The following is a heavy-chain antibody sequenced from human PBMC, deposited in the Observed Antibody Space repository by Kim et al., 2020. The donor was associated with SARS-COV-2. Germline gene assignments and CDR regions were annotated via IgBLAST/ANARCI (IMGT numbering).Heavy chain of an antibody. J-gene: IGHJ6*02. CDR3: ARGVRDSSGWMYYYYYYGMDV. D-gene: IGHD6-19*01. CDR1: GGTFSSYA. CDR2: IIPIFGTA. V-gene: IGHV1-69*13. Sequence: SVKVSCKASGGTFSSYAISWVRQAPGQGLEWMGGIIPIFGTANYAQKFQGRVTITADESTSTAYMELSSLRSEDTAVYYCARGVRDSSGWMYYYYYYGMDVWGQGTTVTVSS.